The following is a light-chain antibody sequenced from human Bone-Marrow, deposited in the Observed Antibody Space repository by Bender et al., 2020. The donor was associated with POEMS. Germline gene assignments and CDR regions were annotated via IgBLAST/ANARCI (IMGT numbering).Light chain of an antibody. CDR1: SSDVGGYDY. CDR3: CSHAGRRTFV. J-gene: IGLJ1*01. CDR2: EDS. Sequence: QSVLTQPASVSGSPGQSISISCTGTSSDVGGYDYVSWYQQYPGKAPKLMIFEDSERPSGVSDRFSGSKSGNTASLTISGLQAEDEADYYCCSHAGRRTFVFGTGTLVTVL. V-gene: IGLV2-14*01.